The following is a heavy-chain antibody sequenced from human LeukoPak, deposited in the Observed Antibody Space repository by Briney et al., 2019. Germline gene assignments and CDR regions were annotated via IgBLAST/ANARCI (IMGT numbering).Heavy chain of an antibody. D-gene: IGHD3-10*01. V-gene: IGHV1-2*02. CDR3: ARGLRGSEDY. J-gene: IGHJ4*02. Sequence: ASVKVSCKASGYTFTDYYIYWVRQAPGQGLEWMGWINPNSGVTNYAQKFQGRVTMTRDTSISTAYMELGSLTSDDTAVYYCARGLRGSEDYWGQGTLVTVSS. CDR1: GYTFTDYY. CDR2: INPNSGVT.